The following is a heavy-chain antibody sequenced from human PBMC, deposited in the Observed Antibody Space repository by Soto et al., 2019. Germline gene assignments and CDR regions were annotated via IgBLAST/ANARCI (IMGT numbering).Heavy chain of an antibody. V-gene: IGHV3-23*01. Sequence: GGSLSLSCAASGFPFSSYAMSWVRQAPGKGLEWVSAISGSSGTTYYADSVKGRFTISRDNSKNTLYLQMNSLRVEDTAVYYCAKDRLSSGWYNWFDPWGQGTLVTVSS. J-gene: IGHJ5*02. CDR3: AKDRLSSGWYNWFDP. CDR1: GFPFSSYA. CDR2: ISGSSGTT. D-gene: IGHD6-19*01.